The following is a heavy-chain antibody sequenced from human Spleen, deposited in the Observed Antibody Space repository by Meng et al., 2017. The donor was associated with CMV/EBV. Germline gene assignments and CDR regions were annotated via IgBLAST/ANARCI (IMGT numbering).Heavy chain of an antibody. Sequence: GGSLRLSCSASGFSFSDYGIHWVRQAPGKGLEWVSLIYSGGSSTYYADSAKGRFTISRDNSKNTLYLQMNSLRGEDTAVYYCAKTPQGGDYPERWGQGTLVTVSS. V-gene: IGHV3-23*03. J-gene: IGHJ4*02. CDR2: IYSGGSST. D-gene: IGHD4-11*01. CDR1: GFSFSDYG. CDR3: AKTPQGGDYPER.